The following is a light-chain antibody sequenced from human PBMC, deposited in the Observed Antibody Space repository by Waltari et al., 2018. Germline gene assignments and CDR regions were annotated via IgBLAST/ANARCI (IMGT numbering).Light chain of an antibody. J-gene: IGKJ2*01. CDR3: QQHGYSPLYA. Sequence: EIVMTQSPGTLSLSPGDRATLSRRASQSVRSEYLSWYQQKPGQAPRLLIYGGSNRAAGIPDRFSGSGSGTDFTLTISRLEPEDFAVYYCQQHGYSPLYAFGQGTKLEIK. CDR1: QSVRSEY. V-gene: IGKV3-20*01. CDR2: GGS.